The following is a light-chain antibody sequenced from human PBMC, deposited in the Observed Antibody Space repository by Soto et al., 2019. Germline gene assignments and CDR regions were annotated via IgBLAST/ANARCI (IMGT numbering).Light chain of an antibody. CDR2: AAS. J-gene: IGKJ4*01. CDR3: QQANSFPLT. CDR1: QGISSW. V-gene: IGKV1-12*01. Sequence: DIQMTQSPSSVSASAGDRVTITCRASQGISSWLAWYQQKPGTAPNLLISAASSLQSGVPSRFSGSGSGTDFTLIISNLQPEDFAIYYSQQANSFPLTFGGGTKVEIK.